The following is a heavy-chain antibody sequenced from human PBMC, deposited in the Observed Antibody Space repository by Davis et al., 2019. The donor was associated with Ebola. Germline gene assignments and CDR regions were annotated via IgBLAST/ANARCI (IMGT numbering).Heavy chain of an antibody. CDR1: GGTFSSYA. J-gene: IGHJ6*02. CDR2: IIPIFGTA. D-gene: IGHD6-13*01. Sequence: SVKVSCKASGGTFSSYAISWVRQAPGQGLEWMGGIIPIFGTANYAQKFQGRVTITADKSTSTAYMELSSLRSEDTAVYYCARELIAAAGLYYYYGMDVWGQGTTVTVSS. V-gene: IGHV1-69*06. CDR3: ARELIAAAGLYYYYGMDV.